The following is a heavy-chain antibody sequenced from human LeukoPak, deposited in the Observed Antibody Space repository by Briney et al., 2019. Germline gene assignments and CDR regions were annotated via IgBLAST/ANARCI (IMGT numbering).Heavy chain of an antibody. J-gene: IGHJ4*02. V-gene: IGHV1-46*01. CDR2: INPSGGST. Sequence: ASVKVSCKASGYTFTSYYMHWVRQAPGQGLEWMGIINPSGGSTSYAQKFQGRVTMTRDTSTSTVYMELSSLRSEDTAVYYCARGTTNPITMVRGVIITEYFDYWGQGTLVTVSS. CDR1: GYTFTSYY. D-gene: IGHD3-10*01. CDR3: ARGTTNPITMVRGVIITEYFDY.